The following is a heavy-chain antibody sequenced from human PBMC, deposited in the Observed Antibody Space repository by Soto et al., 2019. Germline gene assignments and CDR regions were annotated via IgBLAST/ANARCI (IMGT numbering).Heavy chain of an antibody. J-gene: IGHJ4*02. CDR3: AKDRNYPRDQFHY. D-gene: IGHD1-7*01. CDR1: GFTFSSYA. V-gene: IGHV3-23*01. Sequence: GGSLRLSCAASGFTFSSYAMSWVRQAPGKGLEWVSAISANGQGIYYADSVRGRFTISRDNSKNTIFLHMDSLRAEDTAVYYCAKDRNYPRDQFHYWGQGTLVTVSS. CDR2: ISANGQGI.